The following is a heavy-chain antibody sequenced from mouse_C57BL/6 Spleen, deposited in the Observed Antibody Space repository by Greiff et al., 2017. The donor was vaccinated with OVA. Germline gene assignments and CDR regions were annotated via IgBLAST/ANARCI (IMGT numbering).Heavy chain of an antibody. J-gene: IGHJ1*03. CDR2: IYPGSGST. Sequence: QVQLQQPGAELVKPGASVKMSCKASGYTFTSYWITWVKQRPGQGLEWIGDIYPGSGSTNYNEKFKSKATLTVDTSSSTAYMQRSSLTSEDSAVYYCARGDGYYWYFDVWGTGTTVTVAS. CDR1: GYTFTSYW. D-gene: IGHD2-3*01. V-gene: IGHV1-55*01. CDR3: ARGDGYYWYFDV.